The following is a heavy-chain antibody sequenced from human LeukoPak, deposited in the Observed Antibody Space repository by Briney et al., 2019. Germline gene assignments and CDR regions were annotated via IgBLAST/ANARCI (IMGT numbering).Heavy chain of an antibody. CDR3: ARTTYYYDSSGYYYYYFDF. Sequence: SGTLSLTCTVSGGSISSYYWSWIRQPPGKGLEWIGYIYYSESTNYNPSLKSRVTLLVDTSKNQLSLKLSSVTAADTAMYYCARTTYYYDSSGYYYYYFDFWGQGTLVTVSS. J-gene: IGHJ4*02. D-gene: IGHD3-22*01. CDR2: IYYSEST. V-gene: IGHV4-59*01. CDR1: GGSISSYY.